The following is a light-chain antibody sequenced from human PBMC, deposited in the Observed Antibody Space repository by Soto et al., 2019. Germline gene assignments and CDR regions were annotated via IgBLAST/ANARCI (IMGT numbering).Light chain of an antibody. CDR2: GVS. CDR1: SSDVGGYNY. V-gene: IGLV2-14*01. Sequence: QSVLTQPASVSGSPGQSITISCTGTSSDVGGYNYVSWYQHHPGKAPKLIIYGVSNRPSGVSNRFSGSKSGNTASLTISGLQAEDEAEYYCSSYTSSATGVFGTGTKVTVL. J-gene: IGLJ1*01. CDR3: SSYTSSATGV.